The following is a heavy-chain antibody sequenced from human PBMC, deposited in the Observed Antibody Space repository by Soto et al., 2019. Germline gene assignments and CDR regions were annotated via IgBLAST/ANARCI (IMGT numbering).Heavy chain of an antibody. CDR3: AKGYGDDGHDY. D-gene: IGHD4-17*01. J-gene: IGHJ4*02. CDR1: GFIFSSYW. Sequence: GGSLRLSCAASGFIFSSYWMHWVRQAPGKGLVWVSRINNDGGDTTYADSVKGRFTVSRDNTRNTLYLQMNSLRAEDTAVYYCAKGYGDDGHDYWGLRTLVTVSS. V-gene: IGHV3-74*01. CDR2: INNDGGDT.